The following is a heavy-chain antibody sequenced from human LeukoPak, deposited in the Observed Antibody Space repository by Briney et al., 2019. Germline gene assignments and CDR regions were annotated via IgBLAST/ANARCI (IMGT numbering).Heavy chain of an antibody. D-gene: IGHD4-17*01. CDR3: ATGDYNGNSALSY. V-gene: IGHV3-33*01. Sequence: GGSLRISCATSGLTFSNYVMHWVRQAPGEDPEWVALIYSDGTTKYYAGSVRGRFTISRDNSKNTLYMQMDSLRAEDTAIYYCATGDYNGNSALSYWGQGTLVTVSS. CDR2: IYSDGTTK. CDR1: GLTFSNYV. J-gene: IGHJ4*02.